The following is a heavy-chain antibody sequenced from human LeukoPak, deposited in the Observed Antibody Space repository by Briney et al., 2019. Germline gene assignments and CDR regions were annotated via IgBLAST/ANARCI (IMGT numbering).Heavy chain of an antibody. D-gene: IGHD3-10*01. Sequence: ASVKVSCKASGYTFTAYYIHWVRQAPGQGLEWMGWINPNSGGTNYAQRFQGRVTMTRDTSITTAYMELSRVRSDDTAVYYCASPWGRWFGELIWYFDLWGRGTLVTVSS. V-gene: IGHV1-2*02. CDR3: ASPWGRWFGELIWYFDL. J-gene: IGHJ2*01. CDR2: INPNSGGT. CDR1: GYTFTAYY.